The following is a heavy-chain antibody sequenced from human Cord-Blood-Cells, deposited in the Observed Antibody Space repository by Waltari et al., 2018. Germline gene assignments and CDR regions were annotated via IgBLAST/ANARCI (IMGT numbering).Heavy chain of an antibody. V-gene: IGHV4-31*03. J-gene: IGHJ3*02. CDR3: ARGGLTGRNDAFDI. CDR1: GGSISSGGYY. Sequence: QVQLQESGPGLVKPSQTLSLTCTVSGGSISSGGYYWSWIRQHPGKGLEWIGYIYYRGSTYYNPSLKSRVTISVDTSKNQFSLKLSSVTAADTAVYYCARGGLTGRNDAFDIWGQGTMVTVSS. CDR2: IYYRGST. D-gene: IGHD7-27*01.